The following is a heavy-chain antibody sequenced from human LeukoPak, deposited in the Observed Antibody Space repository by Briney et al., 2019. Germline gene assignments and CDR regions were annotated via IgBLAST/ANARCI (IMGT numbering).Heavy chain of an antibody. CDR1: GFTFSSYS. Sequence: GGSLRLSCAASGFTFSSYSMNRVRQAPGKGLEWVSSISSSSSYIYYADSVKGRFTISRDNAKKSLYLQMNSLRAEDTAVYYCARATTYDILTGYSDYWGQGTLVTVSS. D-gene: IGHD3-9*01. CDR3: ARATTYDILTGYSDY. CDR2: ISSSSSYI. J-gene: IGHJ4*02. V-gene: IGHV3-21*01.